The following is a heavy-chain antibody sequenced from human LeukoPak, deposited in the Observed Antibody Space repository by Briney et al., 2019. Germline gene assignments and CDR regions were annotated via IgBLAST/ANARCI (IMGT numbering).Heavy chain of an antibody. CDR3: ARYCSSISCYAPY. J-gene: IGHJ4*02. V-gene: IGHV3-30*03. D-gene: IGHD2-2*01. Sequence: GGSLRLSCVASGFTFSNYGMHWVRQAPGKGLEWVAVISYDGSNKYYADSVKGRFTISRDNSKNTLYLQMNSLRAEDTAVYYCARYCSSISCYAPYWGQGTLVTVSS. CDR2: ISYDGSNK. CDR1: GFTFSNYG.